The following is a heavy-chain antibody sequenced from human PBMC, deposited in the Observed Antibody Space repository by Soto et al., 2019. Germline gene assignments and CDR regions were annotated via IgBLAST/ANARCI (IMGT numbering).Heavy chain of an antibody. CDR3: ARDWSSSYDYYYYYGMDV. J-gene: IGHJ6*02. V-gene: IGHV6-1*01. CDR2: TYYRSKWYN. CDR1: GDSVSSNSAA. D-gene: IGHD6-6*01. Sequence: SQTLSLTCAISGDSVSSNSAAWNWIRQSPSRGLEWLGRTYYRSKWYNDYAVSVKSRITINPDTSKNQFSLQLNSVTPEDTAVYYCARDWSSSYDYYYYYGMDVWGQGTTVTVSS.